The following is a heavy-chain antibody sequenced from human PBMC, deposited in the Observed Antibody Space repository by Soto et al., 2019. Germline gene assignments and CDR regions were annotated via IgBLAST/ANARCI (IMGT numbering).Heavy chain of an antibody. D-gene: IGHD4-4*01. CDR2: ISYDGSNK. V-gene: IGHV3-30*18. CDR3: AKGNRRSFDY. CDR1: GFTFSSYG. J-gene: IGHJ4*02. Sequence: GGSLRLSCAASGFTFSSYGMHWVRQAPGKGLEWVAVISYDGSNKYYADSVKGRFTISRDNSKNTLYLQMNSLRAEDTAVYYCAKGNRRSFDYWGQGTLVTVSS.